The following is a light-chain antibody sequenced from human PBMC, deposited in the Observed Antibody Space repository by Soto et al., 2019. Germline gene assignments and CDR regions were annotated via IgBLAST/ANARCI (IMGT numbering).Light chain of an antibody. CDR1: QSVSSSY. J-gene: IGKJ1*01. CDR2: GAS. CDR3: QQYGSSPWT. V-gene: IGKV3-20*01. Sequence: EIVLTQSPGTLSLSPGERATLSCRASQSVSSSYLAWYQQKPGQAPRPLIYGASSRAIGISDRFSGSGSGTVFTFTFSRLEPEDFAVYYFQQYGSSPWTFGQGTKVDIK.